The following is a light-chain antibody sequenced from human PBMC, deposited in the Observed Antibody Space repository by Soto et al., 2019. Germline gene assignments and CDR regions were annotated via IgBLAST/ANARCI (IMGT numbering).Light chain of an antibody. CDR1: QTLVYADGNIY. V-gene: IGKV2-30*01. CDR2: MVS. CDR3: MQGTHWPWT. Sequence: DVVMTQSPLSLPVSLGQAASISCRSTQTLVYADGNIYLTWFHQRPGQSPRRLIYMVSKRDSGVPARFSGSVSGTAFTLRISRVAPEDVGVYYCMQGTHWPWTFGQGTMVEIK. J-gene: IGKJ1*01.